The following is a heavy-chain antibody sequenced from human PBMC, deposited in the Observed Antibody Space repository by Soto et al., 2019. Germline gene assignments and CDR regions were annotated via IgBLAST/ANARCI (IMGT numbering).Heavy chain of an antibody. Sequence: GGSLRLSCGASGFTFSSYWMHWVRQAPGKGLVWVSRINSDGSSTSYADSVKGRFTISRDNAKNTLYLQMNSLRAEDTAVYYCARVPMWGGYSGYDSTYFDYWGQGTLVTVSS. CDR2: INSDGSST. CDR1: GFTFSSYW. V-gene: IGHV3-74*01. J-gene: IGHJ4*02. D-gene: IGHD5-12*01. CDR3: ARVPMWGGYSGYDSTYFDY.